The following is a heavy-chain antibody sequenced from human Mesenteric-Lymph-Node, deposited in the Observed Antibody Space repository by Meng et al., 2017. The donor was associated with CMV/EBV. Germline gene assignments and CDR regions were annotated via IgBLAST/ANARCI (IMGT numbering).Heavy chain of an antibody. CDR1: GGSISRSSYY. Sequence: GSLRLSCTVSGGSISRSSYYWGWIRQTPGKGLEWIGSIYYSGSTYYNPSLKSRVTISVDTSKNQFSLKLSSVTAADTAVYYCASVGGVLWFGEPFAFWGQGTMVTVSS. CDR2: IYYSGST. J-gene: IGHJ3*01. V-gene: IGHV4-39*07. D-gene: IGHD3-10*01. CDR3: ASVGGVLWFGEPFAF.